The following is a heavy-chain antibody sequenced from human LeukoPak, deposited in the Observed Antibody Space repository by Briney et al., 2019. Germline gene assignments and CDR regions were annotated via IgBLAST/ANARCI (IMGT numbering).Heavy chain of an antibody. V-gene: IGHV1-2*02. J-gene: IGHJ3*02. D-gene: IGHD7-27*01. Sequence: GESLKISCKGSGYSFTSYWISWVRQMPGKGLEWMGWINPNSGGTNYAQKFQGRVTMTRDTSISTAYMELSRLRSDDTAVYYCARDGDAGAFDIWGQGTMVTVSS. CDR3: ARDGDAGAFDI. CDR1: GYSFTSYW. CDR2: INPNSGGT.